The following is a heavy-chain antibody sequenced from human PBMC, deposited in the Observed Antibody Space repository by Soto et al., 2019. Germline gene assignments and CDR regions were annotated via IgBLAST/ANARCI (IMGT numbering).Heavy chain of an antibody. D-gene: IGHD6-13*01. Sequence: GASVKVSCKASGGTFSSYAISWVRQAPGQGLEWMGGIVPIYRTADYPVDLQDRVTITADDSARTVYCEVRSQNPRDTAVYYCVRDSGAKLSSSWGQGTLGTVAS. J-gene: IGHJ4*02. CDR2: IVPIYRTA. CDR3: VRDSGAKLSSS. V-gene: IGHV1-69*13. CDR1: GGTFSSYA.